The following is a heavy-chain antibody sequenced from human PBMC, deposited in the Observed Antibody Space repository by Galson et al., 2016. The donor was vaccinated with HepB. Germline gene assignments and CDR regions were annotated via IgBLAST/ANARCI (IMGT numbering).Heavy chain of an antibody. J-gene: IGHJ4*02. CDR3: AKGDYDVLRYSDH. Sequence: SLRLSCAGSGLRFDDHAFHWVRQAPGKGLEWVAGISWNNGRIGYADSVKGRFTITRDNTNNSLHLQMKTLRPEDTAIYYCAKGDYDVLRYSDHWGQGTLVTVSS. CDR2: ISWNNGRI. CDR1: GLRFDDHA. V-gene: IGHV3-9*01. D-gene: IGHD3-9*01.